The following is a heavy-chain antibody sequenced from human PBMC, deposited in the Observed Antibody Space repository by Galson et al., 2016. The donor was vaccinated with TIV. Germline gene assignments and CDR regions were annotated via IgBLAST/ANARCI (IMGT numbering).Heavy chain of an antibody. D-gene: IGHD6-25*01. J-gene: IGHJ3*02. CDR3: ARELRQDAFDI. CDR1: GFTFSSYW. V-gene: IGHV3-7*01. Sequence: SLRLSCAASGFTFSSYWISWVRQAPGKGLEWVANIKRNGYEKYYVDSVRGRFTISRDNAENSLYLLQMNSLRAEDTAVYYCARELRQDAFDIWGQGTMVTVSS. CDR2: IKRNGYEK.